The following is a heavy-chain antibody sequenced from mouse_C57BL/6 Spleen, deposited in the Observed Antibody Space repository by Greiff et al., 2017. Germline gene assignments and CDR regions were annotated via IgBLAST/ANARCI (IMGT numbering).Heavy chain of an antibody. J-gene: IGHJ1*03. Sequence: QVQLQQPGAELVKPGASVKLSCKASGYTFTSYWMHWVKQRPGRGLEWIGRIDPNSGGTTYNEKFKSKATLTVDKPSSTADMQLSSLTSEDSAVYYCARLKDYGSPYWYFDVWGTGTTVTVSS. CDR2: IDPNSGGT. CDR3: ARLKDYGSPYWYFDV. D-gene: IGHD1-1*01. CDR1: GYTFTSYW. V-gene: IGHV1-72*01.